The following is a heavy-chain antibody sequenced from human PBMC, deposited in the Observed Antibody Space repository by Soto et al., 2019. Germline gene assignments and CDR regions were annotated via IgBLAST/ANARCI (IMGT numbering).Heavy chain of an antibody. V-gene: IGHV3-21*01. CDR2: ISHGSSSI. Sequence: EVQLVESGGGLVKPGGSLRLSCAASGFTFRSYSMNWVRQAPGKGLEWVSYISHGSSSIYYADSVRGRFTISRDNAQNSLYLQMNSLRADDAAVYFCARARGSWYYFDFWGQGTLVTVSS. CDR1: GFTFRSYS. CDR3: ARARGSWYYFDF. D-gene: IGHD6-13*01. J-gene: IGHJ4*02.